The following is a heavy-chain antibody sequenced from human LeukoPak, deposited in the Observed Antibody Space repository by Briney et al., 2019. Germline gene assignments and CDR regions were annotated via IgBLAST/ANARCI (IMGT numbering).Heavy chain of an antibody. Sequence: ASVKVSCKASGYTFSNYYIHWVRKAPGQGLEWLGWINPNSGGTNYAQKFQGWVTMTTDTSTSTAYMELRSLRSDDTAVYYCARDRGESYYYDSSGQLGAFDIWGQGTMVTVSS. CDR2: INPNSGGT. CDR1: GYTFSNYY. J-gene: IGHJ3*02. CDR3: ARDRGESYYYDSSGQLGAFDI. D-gene: IGHD3-22*01. V-gene: IGHV1-2*04.